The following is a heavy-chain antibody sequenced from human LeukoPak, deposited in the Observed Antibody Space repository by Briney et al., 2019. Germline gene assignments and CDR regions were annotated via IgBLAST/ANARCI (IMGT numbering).Heavy chain of an antibody. CDR3: AKEGLERVATITPDY. CDR1: GYTFTDYY. V-gene: IGHV1-2*02. CDR2: INPNTGGA. J-gene: IGHJ4*02. Sequence: ASVKVSCKTSGYTFTDYYMHWVRQAPGQGLEWMGWINPNTGGANYAQKFQGRVTMTRDTSISTAYMDLSRLRSDDTAVYYCAKEGLERVATITPDYWGQGTLVTVSS. D-gene: IGHD5-24*01.